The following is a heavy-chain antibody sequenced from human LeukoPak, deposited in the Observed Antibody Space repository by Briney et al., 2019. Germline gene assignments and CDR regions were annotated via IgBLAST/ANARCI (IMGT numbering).Heavy chain of an antibody. CDR3: AKEGLERVATITPDY. CDR1: GYTFTDYY. V-gene: IGHV1-2*02. CDR2: INPNTGGA. J-gene: IGHJ4*02. Sequence: ASVKVSCKTSGYTFTDYYMHWVRQAPGQGLEWMGWINPNTGGANYAQKFQGRVTMTRDTSISTAYMDLSRLRSDDTAVYYCAKEGLERVATITPDYWGQGTLVTVSS. D-gene: IGHD5-24*01.